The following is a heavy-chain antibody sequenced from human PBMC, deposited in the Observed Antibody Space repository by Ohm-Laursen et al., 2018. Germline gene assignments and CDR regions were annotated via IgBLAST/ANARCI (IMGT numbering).Heavy chain of an antibody. V-gene: IGHV3-7*01. J-gene: IGHJ4*02. D-gene: IGHD6-6*01. CDR2: LKQDGSET. CDR3: ARIGYRSSSFDY. Sequence: SLRLSCAAFGFTFTNYWMSWVRQAPGKGLEWVANLKQDGSETDQGDSLKGRFTISRDNAKNSLYLQMNSLRAEDTAVYFCARIGYRSSSFDYWGQGTLVTVSS. CDR1: GFTFTNYW.